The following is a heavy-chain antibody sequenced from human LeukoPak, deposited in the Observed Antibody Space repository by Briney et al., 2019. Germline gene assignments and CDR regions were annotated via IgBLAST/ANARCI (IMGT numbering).Heavy chain of an antibody. J-gene: IGHJ6*02. CDR3: ARSGYSYGPLTPTSMDV. CDR2: INPNSGGT. CDR1: GYTFTGYY. V-gene: IGHV1-2*02. D-gene: IGHD5-18*01. Sequence: ASVKVSCKASGYTFTGYYMHWVRQAPGQGLEWMGWINPNSGGTNYAQKFQGRVTMTRDTSISTAYMELSRLRSDDTAVYYCARSGYSYGPLTPTSMDVWGQGTTVTVSS.